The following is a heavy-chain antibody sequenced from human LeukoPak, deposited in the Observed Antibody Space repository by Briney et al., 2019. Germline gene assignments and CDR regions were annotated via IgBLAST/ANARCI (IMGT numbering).Heavy chain of an antibody. D-gene: IGHD4-17*01. J-gene: IGHJ4*02. CDR2: INPSGGST. CDR1: GYTFTSYY. V-gene: IGHV1-46*01. CDR3: ASSTVTTNGDY. Sequence: ASVKVSRKASGYTFTSYYMHWVRQAPGQGLEWMGIINPSGGSTSYAQKFQGRVTMTRDTSTSTVYMELSSLRSEDTAVYYCASSTVTTNGDYWGQGTLVTVSS.